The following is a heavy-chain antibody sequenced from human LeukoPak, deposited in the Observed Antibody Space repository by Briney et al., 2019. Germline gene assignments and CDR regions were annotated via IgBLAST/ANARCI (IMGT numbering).Heavy chain of an antibody. D-gene: IGHD6-19*01. CDR3: AKGSGSGWYGWFDP. Sequence: PSGGSLRLSCAASRFTFSGYAMYWVRQAPGKGLEWVSCIDASGVNTYYADSVKGRFTISRDNSRNTLYLQMNSLRAGDTAVYYCAKGSGSGWYGWFDPWGQGTLVTVSS. CDR1: RFTFSGYA. J-gene: IGHJ5*02. V-gene: IGHV3-23*01. CDR2: IDASGVNT.